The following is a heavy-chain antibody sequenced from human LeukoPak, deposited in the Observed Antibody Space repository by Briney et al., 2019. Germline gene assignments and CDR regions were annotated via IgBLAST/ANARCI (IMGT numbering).Heavy chain of an antibody. CDR1: GRSISSYY. J-gene: IGHJ6*03. CDR3: AGTYSYGYYYYMGV. D-gene: IGHD5-18*01. V-gene: IGHV4-59*01. Sequence: PSETLSLTCTVSGRSISSYYWSWIRQPPGKGLESIGYIYYSGSTNYNPSLKSRVTISVDTSKNQFSLKLNSVTAADTAVYYCAGTYSYGYYYYMGVWGKGTTVTISS. CDR2: IYYSGST.